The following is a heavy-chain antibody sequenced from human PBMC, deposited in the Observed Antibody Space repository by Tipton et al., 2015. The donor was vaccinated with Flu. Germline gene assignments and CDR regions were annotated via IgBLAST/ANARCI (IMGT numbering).Heavy chain of an antibody. D-gene: IGHD5-18*01. CDR2: INHSGST. V-gene: IGHV4-34*01. J-gene: IGHJ4*02. Sequence: QLVQSGAEVKPSETLSLTCAVYGGSFSGYYWSWIRQPPGKGLEWIGEINHSGSTNYNPSLKSRVTISVDTSKNQFSLKLSSVTAADTAVYYCARGGRSYGRPTVVDYFDYWGQGTLVTVSS. CDR3: ARGGRSYGRPTVVDYFDY. CDR1: GGSFSGYY.